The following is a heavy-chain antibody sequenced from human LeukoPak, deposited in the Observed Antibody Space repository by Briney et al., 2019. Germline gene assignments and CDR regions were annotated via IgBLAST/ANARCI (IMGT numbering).Heavy chain of an antibody. D-gene: IGHD5-24*01. CDR3: AREPRAGASQRWLQFGY. CDR2: IYYSGST. J-gene: IGHJ4*02. Sequence: PSETLSLTCTVSGGSLSSGDYYWSWIRQPPGKGLEWIGYIYYSGSTYYNPSLKSRVTISVDTSKNQFSLKLSSVTAADTAVYYCAREPRAGASQRWLQFGYWGQGTLVTVSS. V-gene: IGHV4-30-4*08. CDR1: GGSLSSGDYY.